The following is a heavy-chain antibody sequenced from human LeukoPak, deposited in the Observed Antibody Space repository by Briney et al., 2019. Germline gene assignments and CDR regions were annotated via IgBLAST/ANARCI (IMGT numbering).Heavy chain of an antibody. D-gene: IGHD6-19*01. CDR3: AKDRSGWSRYYFDY. J-gene: IGHJ4*02. CDR1: GFTYRTYG. CDR2: MQYDGSNK. Sequence: GGSLRLSCPATGFTYRTYGMHWARQAPWRGLEGVAYMQYDGSNKQDADSVKGRFTICRDNSKNPLYLQMNSLRAEDAAVYYCAKDRSGWSRYYFDYWGQGTLVTVSS. V-gene: IGHV3-30*02.